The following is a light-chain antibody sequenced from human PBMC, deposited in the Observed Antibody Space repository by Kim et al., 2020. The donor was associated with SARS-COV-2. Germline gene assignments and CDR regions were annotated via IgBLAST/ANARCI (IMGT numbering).Light chain of an antibody. Sequence: DIQMTQSPSSLSASVGDRVTITCRASQAISSWLAWYLQKPEKAPKSLIFAATNLQSGVPSRFSGSGSGTDFTLTISNLQPEDFATYYCQQYNSYPLTFGGGTKVDIK. CDR3: QQYNSYPLT. CDR2: AAT. CDR1: QAISSW. J-gene: IGKJ4*01. V-gene: IGKV1D-16*01.